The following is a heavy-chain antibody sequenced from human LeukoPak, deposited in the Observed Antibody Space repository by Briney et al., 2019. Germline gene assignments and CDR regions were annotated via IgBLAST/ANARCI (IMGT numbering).Heavy chain of an antibody. V-gene: IGHV3-9*01. J-gene: IGHJ4*02. CDR3: AKSPGGYFDWLSYYYFDY. CDR1: GFTFDDYA. D-gene: IGHD3-9*01. Sequence: GGSLRLSCAASGFTFDDYAMHWVRQAPGKGLEWGSGISWNSGSIGYADSVKGRFTISRDNAKNSLYLQMNSLRAEDTALYYCAKSPGGYFDWLSYYYFDYWGQGPLVTVSS. CDR2: ISWNSGSI.